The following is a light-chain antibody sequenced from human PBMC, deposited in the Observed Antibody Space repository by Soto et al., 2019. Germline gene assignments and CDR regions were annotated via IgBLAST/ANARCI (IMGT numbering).Light chain of an antibody. J-gene: IGLJ1*01. CDR3: SSYTSFSTYV. V-gene: IGLV2-11*01. Sequence: QSALTQPRSVSGSPGQSVTISCTGTSSDVGGYDYVSWYQLHPGKAPKLMIYGVTKRPSGVPDRFSGSKSGNTASLTISGLQAEDEADYYCSSYTSFSTYVFGTGTKLTVL. CDR2: GVT. CDR1: SSDVGGYDY.